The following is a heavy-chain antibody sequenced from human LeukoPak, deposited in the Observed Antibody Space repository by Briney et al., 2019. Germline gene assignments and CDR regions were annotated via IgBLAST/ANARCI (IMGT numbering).Heavy chain of an antibody. J-gene: IGHJ4*02. CDR1: GFTFSHAW. V-gene: IGHV3-15*01. D-gene: IGHD2-8*01. Sequence: GGSLRLSCAGSGFTFSHAWMSWVRQGSGKGLEWVGRIKSKTDGGTRDYAAPVKGRFTISRDDSENTLYLQMNSLKTEDTAVYYCTVDTNTDSQYYWGQGTLVTVSS. CDR2: IKSKTDGGTR. CDR3: TVDTNTDSQYY.